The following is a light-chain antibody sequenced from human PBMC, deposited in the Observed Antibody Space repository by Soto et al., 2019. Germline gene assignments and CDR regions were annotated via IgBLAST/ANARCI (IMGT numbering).Light chain of an antibody. V-gene: IGKV3-20*01. CDR2: GIS. J-gene: IGKJ1*01. Sequence: IVLTQSPAILALSPGDSATLSCRASQSVSSSYLAWYQHKPGQAPRLLIYGISKRATDIPDGFSGSGSGTEFTLTISSLQPEDFATYYCQQYASSPPWTVGKGTKVDIK. CDR1: QSVSSSY. CDR3: QQYASSPPWT.